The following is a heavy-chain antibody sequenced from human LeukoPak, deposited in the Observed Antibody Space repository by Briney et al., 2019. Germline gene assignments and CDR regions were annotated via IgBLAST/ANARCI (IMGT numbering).Heavy chain of an antibody. CDR1: GFTFDEYG. J-gene: IGHJ4*02. CDR3: ARGAVYYFDSSGYLGTDFDY. Sequence: GGSLRLSCAASGFTFDEYGISWVRPAPGKRGEWVSGINWNGGSTCYADSVKGRFTISRGNANNSLYLEINSLRAQDTALCYIARGAVYYFDSSGYLGTDFDYWGQGTLVTVSS. CDR2: INWNGGST. D-gene: IGHD3-22*01. V-gene: IGHV3-20*04.